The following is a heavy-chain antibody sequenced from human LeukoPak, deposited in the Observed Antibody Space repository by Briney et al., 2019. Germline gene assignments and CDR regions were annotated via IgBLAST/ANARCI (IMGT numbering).Heavy chain of an antibody. D-gene: IGHD6-6*01. CDR3: ARGVARSSKFHFSYYFDY. Sequence: SETLSLTCTVSGGSVSTYYWSWIRQPPGKGLEWIGYIYYSGSTNYNPSLKSRVTISVDTSKNQFSLKLSSVTAADTAVYYCARGVARSSKFHFSYYFDYWGQGTLVTVSS. V-gene: IGHV4-59*02. CDR1: GGSVSTYY. CDR2: IYYSGST. J-gene: IGHJ4*02.